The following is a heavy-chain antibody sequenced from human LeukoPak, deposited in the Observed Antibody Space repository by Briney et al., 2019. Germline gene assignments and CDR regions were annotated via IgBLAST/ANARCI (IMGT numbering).Heavy chain of an antibody. V-gene: IGHV3-11*03. J-gene: IGHJ4*02. CDR2: IRTSTEGANYA. CDR1: GFTFTDYP. Sequence: GGSLRLSCATSGFTFTDYPMNWVRQAPGKGLEWVPNIRTSTEGANYAIYADSVKGRVTFSRDNSKNTLYLQMNSLSAEDTAVYSCAKSASRYYFDYWGQGTLVSVSS. CDR3: AKSASRYYFDY.